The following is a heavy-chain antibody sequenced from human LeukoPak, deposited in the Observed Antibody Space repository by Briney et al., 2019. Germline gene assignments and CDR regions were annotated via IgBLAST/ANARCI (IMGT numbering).Heavy chain of an antibody. CDR3: ARTYDSSLFDI. CDR1: GYSISSIHC. CDR2: IYYSGST. D-gene: IGHD3-22*01. J-gene: IGHJ3*02. Sequence: SETLSLTCTVSGYSISSIHCWSWIRQPPGKGLEWIGYIYYSGSTNYNPSLKSRVTISVDTSKNQFSLKLSSVTAADTAVYYCARTYDSSLFDIWGQGTMVTVSS. V-gene: IGHV4-59*11.